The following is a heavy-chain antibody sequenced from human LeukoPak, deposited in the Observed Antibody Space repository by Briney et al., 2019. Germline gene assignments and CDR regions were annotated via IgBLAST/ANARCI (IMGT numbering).Heavy chain of an antibody. V-gene: IGHV3-64D*09. CDR3: VKDYNWNIFHY. CDR1: GFTFSSYA. Sequence: GGALRLSCSASGFTFSSYAMHWVRQAPGKGLEYVSGISSNGGSTYYADSVKGRFTISRDNSKNTLYLQMSSLRADDTAVYYCVKDYNWNIFHYWGQGTLVTVSS. CDR2: ISSNGGST. D-gene: IGHD1/OR15-1a*01. J-gene: IGHJ4*02.